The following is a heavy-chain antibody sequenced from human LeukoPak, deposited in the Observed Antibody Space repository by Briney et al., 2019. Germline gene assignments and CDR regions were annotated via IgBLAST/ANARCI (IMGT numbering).Heavy chain of an antibody. J-gene: IGHJ6*04. Sequence: GGSLRLSCAASGFTFSSYAMSWVRQAPGRGLEWVAYIQYDGSNEQYAHSVKGRFRISRDSSKNILYLQMNNLRAEDTAVYYCAELGITMIGGVWGKGTTVTISS. V-gene: IGHV3-30*02. D-gene: IGHD3-10*02. CDR2: IQYDGSNE. CDR1: GFTFSSYA. CDR3: AELGITMIGGV.